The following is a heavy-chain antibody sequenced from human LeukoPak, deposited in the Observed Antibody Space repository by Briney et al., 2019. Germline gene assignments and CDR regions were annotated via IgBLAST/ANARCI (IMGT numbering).Heavy chain of an antibody. V-gene: IGHV1-18*01. CDR1: GYTFTSYG. CDR3: ARTGFEHYYGSGSYQPLDY. J-gene: IGHJ4*02. CDR2: ISAYNGNT. Sequence: ASVKVSCKASGYTFTSYGISWVRQAPGQGLEWMGWISAYNGNTNYAQKLQGRVTMTTDTSTSTAYMELRSLRSDDTAVYYCARTGFEHYYGSGSYQPLDYWGQGTLVTVSS. D-gene: IGHD3-10*01.